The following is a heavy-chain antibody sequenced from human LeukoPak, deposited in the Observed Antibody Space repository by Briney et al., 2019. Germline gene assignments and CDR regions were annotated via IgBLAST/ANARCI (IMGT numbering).Heavy chain of an antibody. Sequence: GESLKISCKGSGYSFTSYWIGWVRQMPGKGLEWMGTIYPGGSDARYSPSFQGQVTISADKSISTAYLQWSSLKASDAAIYYCARDYTRSSPFDYWGQGTLVTVSS. CDR3: ARDYTRSSPFDY. D-gene: IGHD2-2*02. J-gene: IGHJ4*02. V-gene: IGHV5-51*01. CDR1: GYSFTSYW. CDR2: IYPGGSDA.